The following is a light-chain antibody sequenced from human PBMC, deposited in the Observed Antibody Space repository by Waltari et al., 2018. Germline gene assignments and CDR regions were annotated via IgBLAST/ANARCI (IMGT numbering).Light chain of an antibody. CDR2: GAS. Sequence: ETVMTQSPATLSVSPGERATLSCRASQSVSTYLAWYQQKPGQAPRLLISGASTRATGVPARFSGSGSVNEFTLTISSMQSEDFAVYYCQQYNNWPPLTFGGGTKVEIK. V-gene: IGKV3-15*01. CDR1: QSVSTY. CDR3: QQYNNWPPLT. J-gene: IGKJ4*01.